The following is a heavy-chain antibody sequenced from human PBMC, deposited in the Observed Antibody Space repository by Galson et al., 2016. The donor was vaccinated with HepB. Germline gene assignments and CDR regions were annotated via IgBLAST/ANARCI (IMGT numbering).Heavy chain of an antibody. Sequence: SVKVSCKASGGTFSRYPISWVRQAPGQGLEWMGVIIPMFGTAKYAQKFQGRVTITADESTSTGYTDLTSLRSEDTAVYYCARGGFDNWDEADPFDYWGQGTLVTVSS. D-gene: IGHD1-20*01. V-gene: IGHV1-69*13. CDR1: GGTFSRYP. CDR3: ARGGFDNWDEADPFDY. CDR2: IIPMFGTA. J-gene: IGHJ4*02.